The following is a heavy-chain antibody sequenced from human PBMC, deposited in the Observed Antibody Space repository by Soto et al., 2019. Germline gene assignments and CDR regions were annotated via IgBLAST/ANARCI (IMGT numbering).Heavy chain of an antibody. CDR1: GGTFSSYA. CDR2: IIPIFGTA. D-gene: IGHD3-22*01. J-gene: IGHJ4*02. V-gene: IGHV1-69*12. CDR3: ARDEARYDSSGYYLSQNDY. Sequence: QVQLVQSGAEVKKPGSSVKVSCKASGGTFSSYAISWVRQAPGQGLEWMGGIIPIFGTANYAQKFQGRVTITADESTSTAYMELSSLRSEDTAVYYCARDEARYDSSGYYLSQNDYWGQGTLVTVSS.